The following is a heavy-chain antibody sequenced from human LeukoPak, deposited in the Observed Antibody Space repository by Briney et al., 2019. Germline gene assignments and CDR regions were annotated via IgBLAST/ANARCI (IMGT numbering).Heavy chain of an antibody. Sequence: ASVKVSCKASGYTFTSYYMHWVRQAPGQGLEWMGIINPSGGSTSYAQKFQGRVTITADESTSTAYMELSSLRSEDTAVYYCARGGGYYYGSGSYYRFDYWGQGTLVTVSS. CDR3: ARGGGYYYGSGSYYRFDY. V-gene: IGHV1-46*01. J-gene: IGHJ4*02. D-gene: IGHD3-10*01. CDR1: GYTFTSYY. CDR2: INPSGGST.